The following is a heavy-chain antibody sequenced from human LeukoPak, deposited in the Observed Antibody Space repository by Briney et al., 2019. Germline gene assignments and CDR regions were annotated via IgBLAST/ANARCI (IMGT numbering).Heavy chain of an antibody. CDR1: GFTFSSYD. J-gene: IGHJ3*02. V-gene: IGHV3-13*01. Sequence: GGSLRLSCAASGFTFSSYDMHWVRQATGKGLEWVSAIGTAGDTYYPGSVKGRFTISRENAKNSLYLQMNSLRAGDTAVYYCARGPSLWFGESGALDIWGQGTMVTVSS. CDR3: ARGPSLWFGESGALDI. D-gene: IGHD3-10*01. CDR2: IGTAGDT.